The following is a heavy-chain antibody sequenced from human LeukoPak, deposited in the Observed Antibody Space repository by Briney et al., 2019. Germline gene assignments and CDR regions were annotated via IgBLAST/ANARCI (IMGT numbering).Heavy chain of an antibody. CDR1: GGSISSYY. V-gene: IGHV4-59*01. D-gene: IGHD3-9*01. CDR2: IYYSGST. Sequence: QPSETLSLTCTVPGGSISSYYWSWIRQPPGKGLEWIGYIYYSGSTNYNPSLKSRVTISVDTSKNQFSLKLSSVTAADTAVYYCARTYYDILTGYYPSIFDYWGQGTLVTVSS. CDR3: ARTYYDILTGYYPSIFDY. J-gene: IGHJ4*02.